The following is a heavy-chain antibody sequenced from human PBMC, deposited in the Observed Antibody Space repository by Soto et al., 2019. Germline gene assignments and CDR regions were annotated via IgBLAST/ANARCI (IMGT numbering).Heavy chain of an antibody. CDR1: GYTFTNKV. V-gene: IGHV1-3*04. D-gene: IGHD1-7*01. J-gene: IGHJ5*02. CDR2: IHTAKGNT. Sequence: ASVKVSCKASGYTFTNKVIHWLLQAPGQTLEWMGWIHTAKGNTKYSQKFEARVTLTRDTAASTAYMELNSLRSDDTAVYYCARDPIWTYTWNYARLNYLDPWGQGTLVTVSS. CDR3: ARDPIWTYTWNYARLNYLDP.